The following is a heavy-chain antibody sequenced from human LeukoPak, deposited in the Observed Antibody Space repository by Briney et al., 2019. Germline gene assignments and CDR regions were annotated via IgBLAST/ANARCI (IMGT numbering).Heavy chain of an antibody. CDR3: ARLTDF. V-gene: IGHV4-39*01. CDR2: ISYSGTT. CDR1: GGSIIISNYY. Sequence: SETLSLTCTVSGGSIIISNYYWGWTRQSPGKGLECIGKISYSGTTYYNPSLRSRVHMSVDTSKNQFSLSLSSVTAADTAVYYCARLTDFWGQGILVTVSS. J-gene: IGHJ4*02.